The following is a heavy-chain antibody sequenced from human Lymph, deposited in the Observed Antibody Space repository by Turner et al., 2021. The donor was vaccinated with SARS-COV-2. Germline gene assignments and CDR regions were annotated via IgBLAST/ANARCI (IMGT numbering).Heavy chain of an antibody. CDR2: IDWSGGSI. CDR1: GFTFDDYP. J-gene: IGHJ4*02. Sequence: EVQLVESGGGLVQPGSSLRLSCAASGFTFDDYPMHWVRQAPGKGVEWVSGIDWSGGSIAYADSVNGRFTITRDNPKNTLYLQMNSLRAEDTAFYYCAKDLAGTYYSAVDYWGQGTLVNVSS. V-gene: IGHV3-9*01. CDR3: AKDLAGTYYSAVDY. D-gene: IGHD1-26*01.